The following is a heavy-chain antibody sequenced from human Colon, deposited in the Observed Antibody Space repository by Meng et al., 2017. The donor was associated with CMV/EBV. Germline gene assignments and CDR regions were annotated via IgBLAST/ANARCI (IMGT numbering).Heavy chain of an antibody. CDR3: VGSLNDASGHFRDY. V-gene: IGHV1-18*01. CDR2: ISPYSGHT. Sequence: ASVKVSCKASGYIFTTFGITWVRQAPGQGPEWMGWISPYSGHTNSAPKFQGRITLTTDTSTSTAYMDLRSLTSDDTAGYYCVGSLNDASGHFRDYWGQGTLVTVSS. J-gene: IGHJ4*02. CDR1: GYIFTTFG. D-gene: IGHD3-3*01.